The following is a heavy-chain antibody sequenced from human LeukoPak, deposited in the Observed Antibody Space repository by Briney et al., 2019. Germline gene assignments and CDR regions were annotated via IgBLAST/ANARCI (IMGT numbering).Heavy chain of an antibody. D-gene: IGHD6-13*01. Sequence: GGSLRLSCAASGFTFSGYNMNWVRQAPGKGPEWVSYISSSSSTVYYADSVKGRFTISRDNAKKSLYLQMNSLRAEDTAVYYCARGFPGIAAAGTPFDYWGQGTLVTVSS. CDR1: GFTFSGYN. J-gene: IGHJ4*02. V-gene: IGHV3-48*04. CDR3: ARGFPGIAAAGTPFDY. CDR2: ISSSSSTV.